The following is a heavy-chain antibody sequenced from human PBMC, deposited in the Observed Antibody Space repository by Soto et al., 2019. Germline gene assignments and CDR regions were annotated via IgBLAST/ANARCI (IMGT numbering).Heavy chain of an antibody. Sequence: SETLCLTCTVSGGSISSYYWSWIRQPPGKGLEWIGYIYYSGSTNYNPSLKSRVTISVDTSKNQFSLKLSSVTAADTAAYYCARAPDDILTGYYYFDYWGQVTLVTVSS. CDR2: IYYSGST. CDR1: GGSISSYY. CDR3: ARAPDDILTGYYYFDY. J-gene: IGHJ4*02. D-gene: IGHD3-9*01. V-gene: IGHV4-59*01.